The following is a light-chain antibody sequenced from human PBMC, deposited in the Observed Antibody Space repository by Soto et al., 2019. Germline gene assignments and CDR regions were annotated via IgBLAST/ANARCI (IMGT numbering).Light chain of an antibody. V-gene: IGKV1-5*03. CDR2: KAS. Sequence: DIQMTQSPSTVSASVGDRVTITCRASQSLNGWLAWYQQRPGKAPKLLIYKASSLETGVTSRFSGSASGTEFTLTISSLQPDDLATYYCQPYNGYPISFGQGTRLEIK. CDR3: QPYNGYPIS. CDR1: QSLNGW. J-gene: IGKJ5*01.